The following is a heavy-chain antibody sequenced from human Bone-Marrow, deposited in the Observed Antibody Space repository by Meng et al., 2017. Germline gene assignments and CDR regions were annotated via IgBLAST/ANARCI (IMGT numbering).Heavy chain of an antibody. D-gene: IGHD2-15*01. CDR1: GYTLTELS. Sequence: ASVKVSCKVSGYTLTELSMHWVRQAPGKGLEWMGGFDPEDGETIYAQKFQGRVTMTEDTSTDTAYMELSSLRSEDTAVYCCATVERGYCSGGSCYRPFDYWGQGTLVTVSS. V-gene: IGHV1-24*01. CDR3: ATVERGYCSGGSCYRPFDY. J-gene: IGHJ4*02. CDR2: FDPEDGET.